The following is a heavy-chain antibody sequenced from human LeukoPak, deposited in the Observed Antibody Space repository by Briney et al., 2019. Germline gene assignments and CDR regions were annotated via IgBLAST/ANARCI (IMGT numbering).Heavy chain of an antibody. D-gene: IGHD1-26*01. CDR3: ARDFGGAVDS. CDR1: GLTLNKYW. V-gene: IGHV3-74*01. CDR2: IDPEGTIT. J-gene: IGHJ4*02. Sequence: PGGSLRLSCADFGLTLNKYWVHWVRQVPGKGLVWVSRIDPEGTITNYADSVKGRFTISRDNAKNMLYLQMNSLRVEDSAIYYCARDFGGAVDSWGQGTLVTVSS.